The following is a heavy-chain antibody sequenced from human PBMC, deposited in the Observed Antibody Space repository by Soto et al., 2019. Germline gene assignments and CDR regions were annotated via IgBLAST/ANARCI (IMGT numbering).Heavy chain of an antibody. CDR3: ASVGPYLPHYYGNPNWFDP. V-gene: IGHV1-46*01. Sequence: ASVKVSCKASGYTLTRHHIHLGGPAPGKGLGWMGIINPSGGSTSYAQKFQGRVTMTRDTSTSTVYMELSSLRSEDTAVYYCASVGPYLPHYYGNPNWFDPWGQGTLVTVSS. D-gene: IGHD3-10*01. CDR2: INPSGGST. J-gene: IGHJ5*02. CDR1: GYTLTRHH.